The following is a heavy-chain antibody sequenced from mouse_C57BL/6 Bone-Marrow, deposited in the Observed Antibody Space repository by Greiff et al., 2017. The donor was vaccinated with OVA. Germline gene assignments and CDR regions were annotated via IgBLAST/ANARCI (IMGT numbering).Heavy chain of an antibody. Sequence: EVMLVESGGGLVQPGGSLSLSCAASGFTFTDYYMSWVRQPPGKALEWLGFIRNKANGYTTEYSASVKGRFTISRDNSQSILYLQMNALRAEDSATYYCARSADPDGFTGKDYFDYWGQGTTLTVSS. J-gene: IGHJ2*01. CDR3: ARSADPDGFTGKDYFDY. CDR2: IRNKANGYTT. D-gene: IGHD2-3*01. V-gene: IGHV7-3*01. CDR1: GFTFTDYY.